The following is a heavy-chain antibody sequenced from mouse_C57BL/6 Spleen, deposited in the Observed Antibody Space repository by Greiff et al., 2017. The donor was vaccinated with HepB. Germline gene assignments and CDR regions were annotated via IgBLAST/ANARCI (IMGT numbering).Heavy chain of an antibody. V-gene: IGHV5-4*03. J-gene: IGHJ2*01. Sequence: DVMLVESGGGLVKPGGSLKLSCAASGFTFSSYAMSWVRQTPEKRLEWVATISDGGSYTYYPDNVKGRFTISRDNAKNNLYLQMSHLKSEDTAMYYCARGNLYYFDYWGQGTTLTVSS. CDR3: ARGNLYYFDY. CDR2: ISDGGSYT. D-gene: IGHD2-1*01. CDR1: GFTFSSYA.